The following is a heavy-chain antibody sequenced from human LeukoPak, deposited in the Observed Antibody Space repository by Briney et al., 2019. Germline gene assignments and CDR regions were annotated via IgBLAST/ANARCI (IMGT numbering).Heavy chain of an antibody. CDR3: ARLRDSVSWFDP. J-gene: IGHJ5*02. V-gene: IGHV1-18*01. CDR2: ISAYSGNT. D-gene: IGHD2-15*01. Sequence: ASVKVSCKASGYTFTSYGISWVRQAPGQGLEWMGWISAYSGNTNYAQKLQGRVTMTTDTSTSTAYMELRSLRSDDTAAYYCARLRDSVSWFDPWGQGTLVTVSS. CDR1: GYTFTSYG.